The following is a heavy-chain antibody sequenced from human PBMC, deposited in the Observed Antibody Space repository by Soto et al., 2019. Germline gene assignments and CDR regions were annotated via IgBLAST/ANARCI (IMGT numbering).Heavy chain of an antibody. V-gene: IGHV4-59*01. CDR1: GDSNSSYY. D-gene: IGHD2-8*01. J-gene: IGHJ5*02. Sequence: SETLSLTCTVSGDSNSSYYWSWIRQSPGKGLEWIGYISYSGSTTYNPSLKSRVTISLHTSNNQFSLTLDSVTAADTAMYYCARNGDCTRPGCIVGWFDPWGPGTLVTVSS. CDR3: ARNGDCTRPGCIVGWFDP. CDR2: ISYSGST.